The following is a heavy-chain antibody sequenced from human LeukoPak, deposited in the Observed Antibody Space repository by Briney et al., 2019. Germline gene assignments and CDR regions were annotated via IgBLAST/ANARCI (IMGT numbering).Heavy chain of an antibody. V-gene: IGHV1-69*05. CDR3: ARESTGYSSGWLY. CDR1: GGTFSSYA. Sequence: ASVEVSCKASGGTFSSYAISWVRQAPGQGLEWMGRIIPIFGTANYAQKFQGRVTITTDESTSTAYMELSSLRSEDTAVYYCARESTGYSSGWLYWGQGTLVTVSS. J-gene: IGHJ4*02. D-gene: IGHD6-19*01. CDR2: IIPIFGTA.